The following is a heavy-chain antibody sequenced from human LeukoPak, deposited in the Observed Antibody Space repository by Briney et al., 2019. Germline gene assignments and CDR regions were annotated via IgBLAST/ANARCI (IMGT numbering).Heavy chain of an antibody. CDR1: GFSFSSYS. J-gene: IGHJ4*02. V-gene: IGHV3-7*01. D-gene: IGHD2-15*01. CDR2: IKEDGSRK. CDR3: ASDRGWSQFDY. Sequence: GGSLRLSCAASGFSFSSYSMIWVRQAPGKGLEWVANIKEDGSRKNYVDSVKGRFSISRDNAKNSLYLEMNSLRAEDTAVYYCASDRGWSQFDYWGQGTQVIVSS.